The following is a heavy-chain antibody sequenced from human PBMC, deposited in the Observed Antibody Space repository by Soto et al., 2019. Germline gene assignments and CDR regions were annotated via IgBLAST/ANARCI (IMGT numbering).Heavy chain of an antibody. CDR2: MNPKSGNT. Sequence: QVQLVQSGAEVKKPGASVKVSCKASGYTFTNYDINWVRQATGQGLEWMGWMNPKSGNTGYAQQFQGRVIMTRSTSISTVYMELSSLRSEDTAVYYCVRVYGEIDYWGQGALVTVSS. D-gene: IGHD4-17*01. CDR3: VRVYGEIDY. V-gene: IGHV1-8*01. CDR1: GYTFTNYD. J-gene: IGHJ4*02.